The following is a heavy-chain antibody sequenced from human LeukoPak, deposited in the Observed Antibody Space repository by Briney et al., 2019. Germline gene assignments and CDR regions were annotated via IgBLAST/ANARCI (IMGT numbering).Heavy chain of an antibody. D-gene: IGHD4-17*01. J-gene: IGHJ3*01. Sequence: GGSLALSSKGTGITVGNYGMTEVRRAPGKKQKWVSAISGRGDTTRYGESVKGRFTVSRDNSKNTLYLEMTNLRAEDAAVYFCAMDLNGDYLGAFDFWGQGTLVTVSS. CDR2: ISGRGDTT. CDR3: AMDLNGDYLGAFDF. CDR1: GITVGNYG. V-gene: IGHV3-23*01.